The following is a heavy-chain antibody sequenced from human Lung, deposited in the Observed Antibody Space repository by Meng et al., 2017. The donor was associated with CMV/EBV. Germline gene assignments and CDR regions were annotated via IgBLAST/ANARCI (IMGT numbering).Heavy chain of an antibody. CDR3: ARERVTQPLWGDALDI. CDR2: ISSSRSYI. CDR1: GFSFSTYT. D-gene: IGHD2-2*01. J-gene: IGHJ3*02. Sequence: SCAPSGFSFSTYTLHLVRQAPGKGLEWVASISSSRSYINYADPVKDRFTISRDNAKDSLYLQMSSLRAEDTAVYYCARERVTQPLWGDALDIWGQGXMVTVSS. V-gene: IGHV3-21*06.